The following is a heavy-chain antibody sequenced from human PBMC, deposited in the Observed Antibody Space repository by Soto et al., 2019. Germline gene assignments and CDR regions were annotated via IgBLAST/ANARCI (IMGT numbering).Heavy chain of an antibody. CDR1: RYAYYCRG. CDR2: ISPYKGNT. Sequence: AKASCKTSRYAYYCRGILCAQPYPSQGLEWMGWISPYKGNTYYAQRLQGRVTMTTDTSTSTAYMELRSLRSDDTAVYFCARDLDGSGSYYTNYWVQGSLVT. D-gene: IGHD3-10*01. V-gene: IGHV1-18*01. CDR3: ARDLDGSGSYYTNY. J-gene: IGHJ4*02.